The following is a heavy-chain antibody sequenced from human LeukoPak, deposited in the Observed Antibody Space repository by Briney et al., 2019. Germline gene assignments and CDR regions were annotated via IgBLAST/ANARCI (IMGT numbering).Heavy chain of an antibody. J-gene: IGHJ3*02. CDR3: AGNIAVAGFDAFDI. D-gene: IGHD6-19*01. V-gene: IGHV4-39*01. Sequence: SETLSLTCTVSGGSISSSSNYWGWARQPPGKGLEWIGSIYYSGSTYYNPSLKSRVTTSVDTSKNQFSLKLSSVTAADTAIYYCAGNIAVAGFDAFDIWGQGTMVTVPS. CDR1: GGSISSSSNY. CDR2: IYYSGST.